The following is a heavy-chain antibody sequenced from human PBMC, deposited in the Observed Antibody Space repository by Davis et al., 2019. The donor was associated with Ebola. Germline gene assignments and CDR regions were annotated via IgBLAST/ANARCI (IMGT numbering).Heavy chain of an antibody. CDR1: GGSISSYY. D-gene: IGHD3-3*01. Sequence: PSETLSLTCTVSGGSISSYYWSWIRQPPGKGLEWIGYIYYSGSTNYNPSLKSRVTISVDTSKNQFSLKLSSVTAADTAVYYCARAKITIFGVVIGNFDYWGQGTLVTVSS. CDR2: IYYSGST. V-gene: IGHV4-59*08. CDR3: ARAKITIFGVVIGNFDY. J-gene: IGHJ4*02.